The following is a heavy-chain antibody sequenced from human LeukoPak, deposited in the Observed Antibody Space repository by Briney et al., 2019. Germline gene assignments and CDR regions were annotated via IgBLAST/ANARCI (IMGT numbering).Heavy chain of an antibody. J-gene: IGHJ4*02. CDR1: GFTFRNYA. CDR2: ISYGGDDT. D-gene: IGHD4-17*01. Sequence: GGSLRLSCAASGFTFRNYAMSWVRQAPGKGLQWVSAISYGGDDTYYADSVKGRFTISRDNSKNTLYLQMNSLRAEDTAVYFCARAPPETTITDFDFWGQGTLVTVSS. CDR3: ARAPPETTITDFDF. V-gene: IGHV3-23*01.